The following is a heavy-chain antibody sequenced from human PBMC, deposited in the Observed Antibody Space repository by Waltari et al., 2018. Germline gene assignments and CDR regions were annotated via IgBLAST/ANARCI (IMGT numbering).Heavy chain of an antibody. Sequence: QIQLVQSGPEVKKPGASVKVSCKASGDTFTGLGIRWVRQAPGQGLEWMGWSSVYNGNTRYAEKIQGRVTMTTDTSTSTAYMELRSLRFDDTAIYYCAVGEGDSLLYYYMDVWGKGTTVTVSS. D-gene: IGHD2-21*02. V-gene: IGHV1-18*01. CDR2: SSVYNGNT. CDR3: AVGEGDSLLYYYMDV. CDR1: GDTFTGLG. J-gene: IGHJ6*03.